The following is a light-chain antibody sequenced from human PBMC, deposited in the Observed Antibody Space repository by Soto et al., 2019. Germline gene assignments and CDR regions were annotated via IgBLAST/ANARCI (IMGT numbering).Light chain of an antibody. CDR2: TLS. V-gene: IGKV2-40*01. CDR3: QPAEFLPP. J-gene: IGKJ1*01. CDR1: PSLVDSDDGTTY. Sequence: ENLIKQSPLSLPVTPGAPASISCRSSPSLVDSDDGTTYWGWFQKKREHSPQLLFYTLSYRASGIAGRCSSRGARTEIMHTISIVEDDDCAVYCMQPAEFLPPFGQGSKVDI.